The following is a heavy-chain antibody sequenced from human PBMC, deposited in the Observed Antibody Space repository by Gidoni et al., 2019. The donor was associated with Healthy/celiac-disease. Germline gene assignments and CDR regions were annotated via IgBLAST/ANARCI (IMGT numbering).Heavy chain of an antibody. V-gene: IGHV1-69*01. J-gene: IGHJ4*02. CDR1: GGTFSSYA. CDR2: ISPIFGTA. CDR3: ARDILLGYCSSTSCYS. D-gene: IGHD2-2*01. Sequence: QVQLVQSGAEVKKPGSSVKVSCKASGGTFSSYAISWVRPAPGQGLEWMGGISPIFGTANYAQKFQGRVTITADESTSTAYMELSSLRSEDTAVYYCARDILLGYCSSTSCYSWGQGTLVTVSS.